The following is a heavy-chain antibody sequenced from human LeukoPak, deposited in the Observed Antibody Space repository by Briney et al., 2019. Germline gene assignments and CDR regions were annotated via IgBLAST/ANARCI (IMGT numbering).Heavy chain of an antibody. J-gene: IGHJ4*02. CDR3: ARSDVYNYYY. CDR1: GYTFASYY. CDR2: INPSGGST. D-gene: IGHD5-24*01. V-gene: IGHV1-46*01. Sequence: ASVKVSCKASGYTFASYYIHWVGQAPGQGLEWMGVINPSGGSTSYAQKFQGRVTMTRDTSTGTVYMELSSLRSEDTAVYYCARSDVYNYYYWGQGTLVTVSS.